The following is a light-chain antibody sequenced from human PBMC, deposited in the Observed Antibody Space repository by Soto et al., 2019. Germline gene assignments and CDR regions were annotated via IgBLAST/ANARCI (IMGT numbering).Light chain of an antibody. CDR1: QSISSW. Sequence: DIQMTQSPSTLSASVGDRVTITCRASQSISSWLAWYQQKPGKAPKFLIYDASSLESGVPSRFSGSGSGTEFTLTISSLQPDDIATYYRQQYNSYPTFGQGTKVEIK. V-gene: IGKV1-5*01. CDR3: QQYNSYPT. CDR2: DAS. J-gene: IGKJ1*01.